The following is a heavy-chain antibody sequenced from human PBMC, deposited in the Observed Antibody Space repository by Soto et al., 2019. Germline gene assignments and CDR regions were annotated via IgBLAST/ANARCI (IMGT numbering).Heavy chain of an antibody. CDR2: INPNSGAT. V-gene: IGHV1-2*02. CDR3: AMDAVSTIGDFDY. CDR1: GYTFIGYY. J-gene: IGHJ4*01. Sequence: QVQLVQSGAEVTKPGASVKVSCKASGYTFIGYYLHWVRQAPGQGLEWMGWINPNSGATNQALKFQGRVTMARDRFISPAGRGVSRLASDDTAIYFCAMDAVSTIGDFDYWGHGTLVTVSS. D-gene: IGHD5-12*01.